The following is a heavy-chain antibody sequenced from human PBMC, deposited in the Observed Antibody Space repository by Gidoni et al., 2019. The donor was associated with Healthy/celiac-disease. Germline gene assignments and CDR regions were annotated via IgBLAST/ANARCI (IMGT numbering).Heavy chain of an antibody. CDR2: IWYDGSNE. J-gene: IGHJ4*02. CDR1: GFSFGSYV. V-gene: IGHV3-33*01. CDR3: ARSTTVTILFDY. Sequence: QVLLVEPGVGVVHPGSTLRLSCAASGFSFGSYVMHWVRQAPGKGWELVAVIWYDGSNEYYADSVKGRFTISRDNSKNTLYPQMNSLRAEDTAVYYCARSTTVTILFDYWGQGTLVTVSS. D-gene: IGHD4-17*01.